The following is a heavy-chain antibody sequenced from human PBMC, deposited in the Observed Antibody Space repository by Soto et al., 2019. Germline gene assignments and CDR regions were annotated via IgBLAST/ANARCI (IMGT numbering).Heavy chain of an antibody. J-gene: IGHJ5*02. CDR1: GFTFSSYS. CDR2: ISSSSSTI. D-gene: IGHD3-3*01. Sequence: EVQLVESGGGLVQPGGSLRLSCAASGFTFSSYSMNWVRQAPGKGLEWVSYISSSSSTIYYADSVKGRFTISRDNAKNSLYLQMNSLRAEDTAVYYCARVHYDFWSGYSPNWFDPWGQGTLVTVSS. V-gene: IGHV3-48*01. CDR3: ARVHYDFWSGYSPNWFDP.